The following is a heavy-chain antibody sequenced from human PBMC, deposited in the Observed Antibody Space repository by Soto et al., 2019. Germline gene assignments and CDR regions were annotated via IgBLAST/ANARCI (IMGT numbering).Heavy chain of an antibody. D-gene: IGHD2-2*01. CDR2: VRNKVNSYTT. V-gene: IGHV3-72*01. CDR1: GFTFSDYY. J-gene: IGHJ4*02. Sequence: EVQLVESGGGLVQPEGSLRLSCAASGFTFSDYYMDWVRQAPGKGLEWVGRVRNKVNSYTTEYAASVKGRYTVSRDDSRHPPYLQWHSLKTRDTAMYYCSRAGIATTPYHTDYWCLGTLVTVSS. CDR3: SRAGIATTPYHTDY.